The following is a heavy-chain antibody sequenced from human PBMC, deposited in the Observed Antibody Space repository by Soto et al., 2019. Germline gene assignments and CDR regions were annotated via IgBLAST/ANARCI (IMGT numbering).Heavy chain of an antibody. Sequence: PGGSLRLSCAASGFTFDDYAMHWVRQAPGKGLEWVSGISWNSGSIGYADSVKGRFTISRDNAKNSLYLQMNSLRAEDTALYYCAKQAKGYCSGGSCTSYYYYYYGMDVWGQGTTVTV. V-gene: IGHV3-9*01. CDR2: ISWNSGSI. CDR1: GFTFDDYA. J-gene: IGHJ6*02. D-gene: IGHD2-15*01. CDR3: AKQAKGYCSGGSCTSYYYYYYGMDV.